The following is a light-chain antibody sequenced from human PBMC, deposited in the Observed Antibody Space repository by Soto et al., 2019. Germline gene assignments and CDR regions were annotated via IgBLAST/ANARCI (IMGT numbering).Light chain of an antibody. CDR3: SSYAGNNNYV. CDR1: SSDVGGYNY. J-gene: IGLJ1*01. Sequence: QSVLARPPYASGAPGQAVAISCTGTSSDVGGYNYVSWYQLHPGKAPKLMIYEVNLRPSGVPDRFSGSKSGNTASLTVSGLQAEDEADYYCSSYAGNNNYVFGTGTKVT. CDR2: EVN. V-gene: IGLV2-8*01.